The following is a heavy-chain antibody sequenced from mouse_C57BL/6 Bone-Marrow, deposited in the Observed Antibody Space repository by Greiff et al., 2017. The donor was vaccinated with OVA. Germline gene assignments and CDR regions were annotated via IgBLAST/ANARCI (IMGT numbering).Heavy chain of an antibody. D-gene: IGHD3-2*02. Sequence: EVQLQQSGPELVKPGASVKIPCKASGYTFTDYNMDWVKQSPGKSLEWIGDINPNNGGTIYNQKFKGKATLTVDKSSSTAYMELRSLTSEDTAVYYCARWGSSGYDVYFDYWGQGTTLTVSS. CDR2: INPNNGGT. J-gene: IGHJ2*01. CDR3: ARWGSSGYDVYFDY. CDR1: GYTFTDYN. V-gene: IGHV1-18*01.